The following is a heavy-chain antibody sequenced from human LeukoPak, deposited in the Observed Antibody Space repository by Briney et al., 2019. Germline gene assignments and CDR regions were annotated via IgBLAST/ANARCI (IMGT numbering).Heavy chain of an antibody. Sequence: ASVKVSRKASGGTFSSYAISGVRQAPGQGLEWMGWISAFNGNTKYAQKLQGRVTMTTDTSTSTAYMELRGLRSDATAVYYCAREGGLGYCTNGVCHRGIWFDPWGQGTLVTVSS. V-gene: IGHV1-18*01. J-gene: IGHJ5*02. CDR1: GGTFSSYA. CDR3: AREGGLGYCTNGVCHRGIWFDP. CDR2: ISAFNGNT. D-gene: IGHD2-8*01.